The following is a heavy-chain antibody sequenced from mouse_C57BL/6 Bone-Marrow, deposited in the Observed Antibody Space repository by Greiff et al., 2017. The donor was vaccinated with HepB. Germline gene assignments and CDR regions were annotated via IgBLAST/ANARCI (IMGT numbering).Heavy chain of an antibody. D-gene: IGHD2-2*01. J-gene: IGHJ4*01. CDR1: GFTFSNYW. V-gene: IGHV6-3*01. CDR3: TRNIYYGYDDAMDY. Sequence: EVKLVESGGGLVQPGGSMKLSCVASGFTFSNYWMNWVRQSPEKGLEWVAQIRLKSDNYATHYAESVKGRFTISRDDSKSSVYLQMNNLRAEDTGIYYCTRNIYYGYDDAMDYWGQGTSVTVSS. CDR2: IRLKSDNYAT.